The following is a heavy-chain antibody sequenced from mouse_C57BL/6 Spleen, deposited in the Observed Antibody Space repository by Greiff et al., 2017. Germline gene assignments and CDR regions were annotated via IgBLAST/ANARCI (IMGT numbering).Heavy chain of an antibody. D-gene: IGHD1-1*01. Sequence: SGAELVRPGTSVKMSCKASGYTFTNYWIGWAKQRPGHGLEWIGDIYPGGGYTNYNEKFKGKATLTADKSSSTAYMQFSSLTSEDSAIYYCARSNYGSSLYAMDYWGQGTSVTVSS. CDR1: GYTFTNYW. V-gene: IGHV1-63*01. CDR2: IYPGGGYT. CDR3: ARSNYGSSLYAMDY. J-gene: IGHJ4*01.